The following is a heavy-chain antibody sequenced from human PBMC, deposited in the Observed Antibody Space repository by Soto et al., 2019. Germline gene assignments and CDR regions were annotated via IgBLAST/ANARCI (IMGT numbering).Heavy chain of an antibody. Sequence: TGGSLRLSCAASGFTFSSYGMHWVRQAPGKGLEWVAVISYDGSNKYYADSVKGRFTISRDNSKNTLYLQMNSLRAEDTAVYYFAKDRRRYCSSTSCSYFDYWGQGTLVTVSS. J-gene: IGHJ4*02. CDR2: ISYDGSNK. CDR3: AKDRRRYCSSTSCSYFDY. D-gene: IGHD2-2*01. V-gene: IGHV3-30*18. CDR1: GFTFSSYG.